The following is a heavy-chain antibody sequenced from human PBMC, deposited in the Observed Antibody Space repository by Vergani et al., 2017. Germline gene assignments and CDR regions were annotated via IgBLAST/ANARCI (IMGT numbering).Heavy chain of an antibody. J-gene: IGHJ4*02. Sequence: QVQVVQSGAEVKKSGASEKVSCKTSGYTFSNYYMHWVRQAPGQGLEWMGIINPSGGHTNYAQKFQGRVTMTRDTSTSTFYMELSSLSSEDTAIYYCARGDYGILTGYRYWGQGTLVTVSA. V-gene: IGHV1-46*03. CDR2: INPSGGHT. CDR1: GYTFSNYY. CDR3: ARGDYGILTGYRY. D-gene: IGHD3-9*01.